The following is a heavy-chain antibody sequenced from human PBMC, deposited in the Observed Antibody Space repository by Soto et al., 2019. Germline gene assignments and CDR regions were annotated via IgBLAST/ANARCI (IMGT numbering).Heavy chain of an antibody. J-gene: IGHJ3*01. CDR1: GFSFDEYA. D-gene: IGHD3-22*01. Sequence: VQLVESGGGSVQPGRSLRLSCSASGFSFDEYALHWVRQTPGKGLEWVSGISWNSATIEFADSVKGRFNISRDNAKNSLYLQMNSLTTEDTAVYFCATVRGRTYYYDTFDVWGQGTMVTVA. CDR2: ISWNSATI. V-gene: IGHV3-9*01. CDR3: ATVRGRTYYYDTFDV.